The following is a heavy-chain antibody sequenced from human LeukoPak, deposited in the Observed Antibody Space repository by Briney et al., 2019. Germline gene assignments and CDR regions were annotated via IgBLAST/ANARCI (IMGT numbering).Heavy chain of an antibody. V-gene: IGHV3-23*01. Sequence: ETLSLTCAVYGGSFSGYYWSWVRQAPGKGLEWVSAISGSGGSTYYADSVKGRFTISRDNSKNTLYLQMNSLRAEDTAVYYCAKRLIAAAGRHYFDYWGQGTLVTVSS. J-gene: IGHJ4*02. CDR1: GGSFSGYY. CDR3: AKRLIAAAGRHYFDY. D-gene: IGHD6-13*01. CDR2: ISGSGGST.